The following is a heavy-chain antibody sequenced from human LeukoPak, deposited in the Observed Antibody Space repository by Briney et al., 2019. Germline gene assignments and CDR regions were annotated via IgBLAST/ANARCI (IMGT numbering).Heavy chain of an antibody. V-gene: IGHV1-46*01. J-gene: IGHJ4*02. CDR2: INPSGGST. D-gene: IGHD3-22*01. Sequence: ASVKVSCKASGYTFTSYYMHWVRQAPGQGLEWMGIINPSGGSTSYAQKFQERVTITRDMSTSTAYMELSSLRSEDTAVYYCAADQPYDSSGYYSPLGYWGQGTLVTVSS. CDR1: GYTFTSYY. CDR3: AADQPYDSSGYYSPLGY.